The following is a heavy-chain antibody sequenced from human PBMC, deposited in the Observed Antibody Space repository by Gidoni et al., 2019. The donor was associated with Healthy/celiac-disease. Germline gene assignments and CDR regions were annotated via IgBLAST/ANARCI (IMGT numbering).Heavy chain of an antibody. CDR3: ARDFEYCSSTSCQGWFDP. CDR2: ISSSSSYI. CDR1: GFTFSSYS. V-gene: IGHV3-21*01. Sequence: EVQLVESGGGLVKPGGSLRLSCAASGFTFSSYSMTWVRQAPGKGLEWVSSISSSSSYIYYADSVKGRFTISRDNAKNSLYLQMNSLRAEDTAVYYCARDFEYCSSTSCQGWFDPWGQGTLVTVSS. D-gene: IGHD2-2*01. J-gene: IGHJ5*02.